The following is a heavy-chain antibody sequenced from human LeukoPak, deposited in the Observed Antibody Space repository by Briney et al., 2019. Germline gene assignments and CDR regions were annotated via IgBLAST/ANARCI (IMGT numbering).Heavy chain of an antibody. Sequence: PSETLSLTCAVYGGSFSGYYWSWIRQPPGKGLEWIGEINHSGSTNYNPSLKSRVTISVDTSKNQFSLKLSSVTAADTAVYYCARGEWLRSSPWDYWGQGTLVTVSS. D-gene: IGHD5-12*01. CDR3: ARGEWLRSSPWDY. CDR1: GGSFSGYY. J-gene: IGHJ4*02. V-gene: IGHV4-34*01. CDR2: INHSGST.